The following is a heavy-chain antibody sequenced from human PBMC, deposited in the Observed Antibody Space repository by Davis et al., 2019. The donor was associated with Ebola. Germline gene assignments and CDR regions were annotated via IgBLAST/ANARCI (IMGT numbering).Heavy chain of an antibody. J-gene: IGHJ4*02. CDR2: INPITGGT. D-gene: IGHD3-9*01. CDR1: GYRFTSYY. Sequence: ASVKVSCKASGYRFTSYYMHWVRQAPGQGLEWMGIINPITGGTSYAQNFQGRITITADASTSTAYMELSSLRSEDTATYFCARDFDGGNYYFDYWGPGTPVTVSS. CDR3: ARDFDGGNYYFDY. V-gene: IGHV1-46*01.